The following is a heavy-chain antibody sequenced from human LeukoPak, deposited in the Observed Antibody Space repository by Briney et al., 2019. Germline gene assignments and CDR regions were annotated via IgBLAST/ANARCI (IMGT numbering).Heavy chain of an antibody. CDR3: ATLLLEWLLPTPFDY. V-gene: IGHV4-39*01. CDR1: GGSISSSSYY. D-gene: IGHD3-3*01. CDR2: IYYSGST. Sequence: SETLSLTCTVSGGSISSSSYYWGWIRQPPGKGLEWIGSIYYSGSTYYNPSLKSRVTISVDTSKNQFSLKLSSVTAADTAVYYCATLLLEWLLPTPFDYWGQGTLVTVSS. J-gene: IGHJ4*02.